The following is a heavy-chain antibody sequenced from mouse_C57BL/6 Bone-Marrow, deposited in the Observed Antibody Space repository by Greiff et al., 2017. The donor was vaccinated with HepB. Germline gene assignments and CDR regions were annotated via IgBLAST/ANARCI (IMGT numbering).Heavy chain of an antibody. V-gene: IGHV5-4*01. CDR2: ISDGGSYT. Sequence: EVQRVESGGGLVKPGGSLKLSCAASGFTFSSYAMSWVRQTPEKRLEWVATISDGGSYTYYPDNVKGRFTISRDKAKNNPYLQMSHLKSEDTAMYYCARENDGYYGFFDYWGQGTTLTVSS. CDR1: GFTFSSYA. CDR3: ARENDGYYGFFDY. D-gene: IGHD2-3*01. J-gene: IGHJ2*01.